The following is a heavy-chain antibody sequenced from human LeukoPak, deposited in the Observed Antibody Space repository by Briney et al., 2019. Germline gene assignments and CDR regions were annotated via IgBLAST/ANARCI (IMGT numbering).Heavy chain of an antibody. CDR1: GFTFSSYS. V-gene: IGHV3-21*01. J-gene: IGHJ4*02. Sequence: PGGSLRLSCAASGFTFSSYSMNWVRQAPGKGLEWVSSISSSSSYIYYADSVKGRFTISRDNAKNSLYLHMNSLRAEDTAVYYCARGENNYGYYYFDYWDQGTLVTVSS. CDR2: ISSSSSYI. CDR3: ARGENNYGYYYFDY. D-gene: IGHD5-18*01.